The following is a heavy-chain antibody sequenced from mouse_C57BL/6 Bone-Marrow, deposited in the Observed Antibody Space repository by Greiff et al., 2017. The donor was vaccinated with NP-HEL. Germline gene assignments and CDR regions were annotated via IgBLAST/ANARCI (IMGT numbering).Heavy chain of an antibody. CDR1: GFTFTDYY. J-gene: IGHJ4*01. Sequence: DVHPVESGGGLVQPGGSLSLSCAASGFTFTDYYMSWVRQPPGKAPEWLGFIRNKANGYTTEYSASVKGRFTISRDNSQSILYLQMNALRAEDSATYYCARSIYYDYADDPFYAMDYWGQGTSVTVSS. V-gene: IGHV7-3*01. CDR3: ARSIYYDYADDPFYAMDY. D-gene: IGHD2-4*01. CDR2: IRNKANGYTT.